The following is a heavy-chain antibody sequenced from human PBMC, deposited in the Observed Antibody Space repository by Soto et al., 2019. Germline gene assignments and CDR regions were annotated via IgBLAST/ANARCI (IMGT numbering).Heavy chain of an antibody. CDR3: ANDSHGGNTFFDI. CDR1: GGSVSSGNVY. J-gene: IGHJ4*02. CDR2: IYFNGKA. V-gene: IGHV4-30-4*01. Sequence: VQLQASGPGLVRPSETLALTCTVSGGSVSSGNVYWSWIRQSPGKGLEWIGHIYFNGKAYYSPSFESRLAISLDTSNNHFSLKLSSVSASDTAVYYCANDSHGGNTFFDIWGQGAPVTVPS. D-gene: IGHD1-1*01.